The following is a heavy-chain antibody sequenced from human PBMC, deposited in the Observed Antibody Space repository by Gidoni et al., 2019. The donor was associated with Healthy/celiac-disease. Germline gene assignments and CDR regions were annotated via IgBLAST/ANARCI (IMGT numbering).Heavy chain of an antibody. D-gene: IGHD6-19*01. CDR2: IIPIFGTA. J-gene: IGHJ5*02. CDR3: ARGQQWLYGWFDP. CDR1: GGTFSSYG. V-gene: IGHV1-69*12. Sequence: QVQLVQSGAEGKKPGPSVKVDGKATGGTFSSYGISWVRQAPGQGLEWLGGIIPIFGTANYAQKFQGRVTITADESTSTAYMELGSLRSEDTAMYYCARGQQWLYGWFDPWGQGTLVTVSS.